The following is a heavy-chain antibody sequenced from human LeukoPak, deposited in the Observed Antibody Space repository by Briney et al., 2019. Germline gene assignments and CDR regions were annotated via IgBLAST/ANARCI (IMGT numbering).Heavy chain of an antibody. V-gene: IGHV4-4*07. Sequence: SETLSLTCTVSGGSIGSYYWSWIRQPAGKGLEWIGRIYTSGSTNYNPSLKSRVTMSVDTSKNQFSLKLSSVTAADTAVYYCASTPVTYYDYIWGSSSDAFDIWGQGTMVTVSS. CDR2: IYTSGST. D-gene: IGHD3-16*01. CDR1: GGSIGSYY. CDR3: ASTPVTYYDYIWGSSSDAFDI. J-gene: IGHJ3*02.